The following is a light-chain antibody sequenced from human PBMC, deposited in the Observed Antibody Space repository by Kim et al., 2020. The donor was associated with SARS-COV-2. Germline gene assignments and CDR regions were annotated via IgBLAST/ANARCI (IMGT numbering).Light chain of an antibody. Sequence: PGGGATPPCRASQRVSGNFLAWYQQKPGQAPRLLIYDASRRAADIPDRFSGSGSGTDFTFTIGRLEPEDFAVYYCQQYGTSPPITFGQGTRLEIK. V-gene: IGKV3-20*01. J-gene: IGKJ5*01. CDR1: QRVSGNF. CDR3: QQYGTSPPIT. CDR2: DAS.